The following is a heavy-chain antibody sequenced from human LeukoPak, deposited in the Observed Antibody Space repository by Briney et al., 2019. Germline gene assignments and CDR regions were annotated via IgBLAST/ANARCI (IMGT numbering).Heavy chain of an antibody. D-gene: IGHD5-18*01. CDR2: VNHSGRT. Sequence: KSGGSLRLSCTVSGFTVSSNSMSWVRQSPGKGLEWIGEVNHSGRTNYNPSLKSRVSISVDRSKKQFSLKLSSVTATDTAVYYCARGRKYTSGYRVTELGSGYSDYWGQGTLVTVSS. V-gene: IGHV4-59*02. J-gene: IGHJ4*02. CDR3: ARGRKYTSGYRVTELGSGYSDY. CDR1: GFTVSSNS.